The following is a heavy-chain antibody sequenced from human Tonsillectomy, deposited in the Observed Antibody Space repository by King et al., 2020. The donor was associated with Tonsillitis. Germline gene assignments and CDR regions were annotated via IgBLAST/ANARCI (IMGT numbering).Heavy chain of an antibody. CDR2: IYHSGST. J-gene: IGHJ6*02. D-gene: IGHD5-24*01. V-gene: IGHV4-30-2*01. CDR1: GGSISSGGYS. Sequence: LQLQESGSGLVKPSQTLSLTCAVSGGSISSGGYSWSWIRQPPGKGLEWIGYIYHSGSTYYNPSLKSRVTISVDRSKNQFSLKLSSVTAADPAVYYCARGAMSTMSYYYYAMDVWGQGTTVTVSS. CDR3: ARGAMSTMSYYYYAMDV.